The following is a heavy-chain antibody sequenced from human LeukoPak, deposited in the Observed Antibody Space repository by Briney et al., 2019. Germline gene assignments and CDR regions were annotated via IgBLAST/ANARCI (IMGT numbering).Heavy chain of an antibody. Sequence: ASVKVSCKASGYTFIDYYMHWVRQAPGQGLEWMGILNPRGGSTIYAQDFKGRVTLTRDTSTSTVYMELSSLRSEDTAVYYCARRYYDNSGHSYGYYFDYWGQGTLVTVSS. CDR2: LNPRGGST. D-gene: IGHD3-22*01. V-gene: IGHV1-46*01. CDR1: GYTFIDYY. J-gene: IGHJ4*02. CDR3: ARRYYDNSGHSYGYYFDY.